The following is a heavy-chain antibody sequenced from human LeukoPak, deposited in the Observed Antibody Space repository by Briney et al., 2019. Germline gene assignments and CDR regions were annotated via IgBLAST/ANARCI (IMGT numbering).Heavy chain of an antibody. Sequence: GSSVKVSCKASGCTFSDYYLHWVRQAPGQGLEWMGWINPNSGGTNYPQKFQGRVTMTRDTSISTAYMELNSLTSDDTAIYYCAKGGQYSSNDHWGQGTLVTVSS. V-gene: IGHV1-2*02. CDR1: GCTFSDYY. CDR3: AKGGQYSSNDH. CDR2: INPNSGGT. J-gene: IGHJ5*02. D-gene: IGHD6-13*01.